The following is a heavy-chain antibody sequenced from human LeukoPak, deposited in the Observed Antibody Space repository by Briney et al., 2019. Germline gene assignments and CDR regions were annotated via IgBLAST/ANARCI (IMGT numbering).Heavy chain of an antibody. J-gene: IGHJ4*02. V-gene: IGHV3-33*06. D-gene: IGHD4-17*01. CDR2: IWPDGTNK. CDR3: AKDATVTISGSYFDC. Sequence: PGGSLRLSCAASGFMFNNYVMHWVRQAPGKGLEWVALIWPDGTNKYYADFVKGRFTISRDNSRNTLFLQMNSLRAEDTAVYYCAKDATVTISGSYFDCWGQGTLVTVSS. CDR1: GFMFNNYV.